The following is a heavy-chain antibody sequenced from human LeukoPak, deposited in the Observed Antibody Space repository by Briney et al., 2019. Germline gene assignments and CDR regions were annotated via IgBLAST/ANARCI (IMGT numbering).Heavy chain of an antibody. D-gene: IGHD3-10*01. V-gene: IGHV1-8*01. Sequence: GASVKVSCKASGYTFSSYDIIWVRQATGQGLEWMGWMNPNSGNTGYAQKFQGRVNMTRNTSISTAYMELSSLRSEDTAVYYCARKFLGSRGYYFDYWGQGTLVTVSS. CDR2: MNPNSGNT. CDR3: ARKFLGSRGYYFDY. CDR1: GYTFSSYD. J-gene: IGHJ4*02.